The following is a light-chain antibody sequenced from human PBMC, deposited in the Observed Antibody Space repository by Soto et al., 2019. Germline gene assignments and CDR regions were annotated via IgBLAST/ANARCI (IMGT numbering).Light chain of an antibody. CDR2: KAS. V-gene: IGKV1-5*03. CDR1: QSISKF. CDR3: QQFNNYWT. Sequence: DIQMTQSPSTLSASVGDRVTITCRASQSISKFLAWYQQKPGKAPRLLIYKASSLESGVPSRFSGSGSGTELTLTISSLQPDDFATYYCQQFNNYWTFGQGTKVEIK. J-gene: IGKJ1*01.